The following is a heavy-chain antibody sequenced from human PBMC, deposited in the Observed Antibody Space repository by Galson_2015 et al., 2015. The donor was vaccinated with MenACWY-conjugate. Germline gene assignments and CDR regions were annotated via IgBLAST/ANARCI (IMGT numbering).Heavy chain of an antibody. Sequence: QSGAEVKKPGESLMISCTASGYSFTTYWIVWVRQMPGKGLEWMGIIYPGDSDTRYSPSFQDQVTISADKSNNTAHLQWSGLKASDTAMYYCARHKGLKGAFDIWGQGTMVTVSS. CDR2: IYPGDSDT. CDR3: ARHKGLKGAFDI. V-gene: IGHV5-51*01. D-gene: IGHD2-8*01. J-gene: IGHJ3*02. CDR1: GYSFTTYW.